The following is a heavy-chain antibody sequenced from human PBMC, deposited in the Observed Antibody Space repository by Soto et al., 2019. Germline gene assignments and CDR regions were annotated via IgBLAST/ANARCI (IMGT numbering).Heavy chain of an antibody. CDR2: ISYDGSNK. Sequence: QVQLVESGGGVVQPGRSLRLSCAASGFTFSSYAMHWVRQAPGKGLEWVAVISYDGSNKYYADSVKGRFTISRDNSKNTLYLQMNSLRAEDTAVYYCARGGARFNYSYGMDVWGQGTTVTVSS. D-gene: IGHD3-3*01. J-gene: IGHJ6*02. V-gene: IGHV3-30-3*01. CDR1: GFTFSSYA. CDR3: ARGGARFNYSYGMDV.